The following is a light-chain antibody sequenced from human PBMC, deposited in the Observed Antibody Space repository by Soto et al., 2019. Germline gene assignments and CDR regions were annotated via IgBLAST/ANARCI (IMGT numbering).Light chain of an antibody. CDR1: SSNFGSGYD. Sequence: LTQPRSVTGARWQWAPIPCTGSSSNFGSGYDVHWYQQLPGSAPKLLIYGNSNRPSGVPDRFSGSKSGTSASLAITGLQAEDEADYYCQSYDSSLSGYVVGTGTKVTVL. V-gene: IGLV1-40*01. J-gene: IGLJ1*01. CDR3: QSYDSSLSGYV. CDR2: GNS.